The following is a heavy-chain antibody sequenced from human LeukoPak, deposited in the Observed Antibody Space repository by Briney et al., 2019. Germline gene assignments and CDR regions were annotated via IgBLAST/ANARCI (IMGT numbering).Heavy chain of an antibody. Sequence: SETLSLTCTVSGGSISSYYWSWIRQPPGKGLEWIGYIYYSGSTNYNPSLKSRVTISVDTSKNQFSLKLSSVTAADTAVYCCARSDSSGYSGAIEYWGQGTLVTVSS. J-gene: IGHJ4*02. CDR2: IYYSGST. V-gene: IGHV4-59*01. CDR1: GGSISSYY. D-gene: IGHD3-22*01. CDR3: ARSDSSGYSGAIEY.